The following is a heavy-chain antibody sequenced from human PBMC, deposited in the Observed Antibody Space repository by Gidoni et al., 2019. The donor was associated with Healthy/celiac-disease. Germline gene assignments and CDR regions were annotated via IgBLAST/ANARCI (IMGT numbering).Heavy chain of an antibody. J-gene: IGHJ4*02. CDR3: AKESITGTTAIRVFDY. CDR1: GFTFSSYA. V-gene: IGHV3-23*01. Sequence: EVQLLESGGGLVQPGGSLRLSCPASGFTFSSYAMSWVRQAPGKGLEWVSAISGSGGSTYYADSVKGRFTISRDNSKNTLYLQMNSLRAEDTAVYYCAKESITGTTAIRVFDYWGQGTLVTVSS. D-gene: IGHD1-7*01. CDR2: ISGSGGST.